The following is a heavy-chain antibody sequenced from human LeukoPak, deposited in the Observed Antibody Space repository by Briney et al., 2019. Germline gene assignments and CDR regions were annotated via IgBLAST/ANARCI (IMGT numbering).Heavy chain of an antibody. D-gene: IGHD2-21*01. J-gene: IGHJ4*02. Sequence: GGSLRLSCAASGFTVSSNYMSWVRQAPGKGLERVSVIYSGGSTYYADSVKGRFTISRDNSKNTLYLQMNSLRAEDTAVYYCAREVVSIPSYFDSWGQGTLVTVSS. CDR2: IYSGGST. V-gene: IGHV3-53*01. CDR1: GFTVSSNY. CDR3: AREVVSIPSYFDS.